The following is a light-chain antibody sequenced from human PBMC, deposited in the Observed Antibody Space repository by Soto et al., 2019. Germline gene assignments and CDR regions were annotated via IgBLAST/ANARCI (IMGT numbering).Light chain of an antibody. Sequence: EIVLTQSPGTLSLSPGEIATLSCRASQSVSSSYLAWYQHKVGQAPRLLIYGASSRATGIPDRFSGSGSGTDFTLTISRLEPEDFAVYYCQQYGSSVPYTFGQGTKLQIK. J-gene: IGKJ2*01. CDR1: QSVSSSY. CDR3: QQYGSSVPYT. CDR2: GAS. V-gene: IGKV3-20*01.